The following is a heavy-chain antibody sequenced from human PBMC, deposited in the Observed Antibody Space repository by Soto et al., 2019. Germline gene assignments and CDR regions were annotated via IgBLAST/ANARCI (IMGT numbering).Heavy chain of an antibody. CDR2: ISYDGSNK. V-gene: IGHV3-30-3*01. Sequence: QVQLVESGGGVVQPGRSLRLSCAASGFTFSSYAMHWVRQAPGKGLEWVAVISYDGSNKYYADSVKGRFTISRDNSKNTLYLQMNSLRAEDTAVYYCAILRIQLTDDWGQGTLVTVSS. J-gene: IGHJ4*02. D-gene: IGHD1-1*01. CDR1: GFTFSSYA. CDR3: AILRIQLTDD.